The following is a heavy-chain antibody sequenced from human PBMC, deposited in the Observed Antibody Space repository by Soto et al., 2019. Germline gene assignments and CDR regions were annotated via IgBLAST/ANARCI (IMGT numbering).Heavy chain of an antibody. CDR3: AKSVWFGGEYYLDY. CDR2: INAGNGNT. Sequence: ASVTVSCQTSGFTFTSSAVQWVRQARGQRLEWMGWINAGNGNTKYSQKFQGRVTITRDTSASTAYMELSSLRSEDTAVYYCAKSVWFGGEYYLDYWGQGALVTVSS. J-gene: IGHJ4*02. V-gene: IGHV1-3*01. D-gene: IGHD2-21*01. CDR1: GFTFTSSA.